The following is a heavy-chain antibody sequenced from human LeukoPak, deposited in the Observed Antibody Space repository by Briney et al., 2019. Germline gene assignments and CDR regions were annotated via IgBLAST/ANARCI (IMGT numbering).Heavy chain of an antibody. V-gene: IGHV1-46*01. Sequence: ASVKVSCKASGYTFTNYYIHWVRQAPGQGLEWMGIIVHSGGATNYPQKFQGRVTMTRDTSTTTVYMELSSLNSDDTAIYYCAREEDGGTFDYWGQGTLVTVSS. CDR3: AREEDGGTFDY. CDR1: GYTFTNYY. D-gene: IGHD1-1*01. J-gene: IGHJ4*02. CDR2: IVHSGGAT.